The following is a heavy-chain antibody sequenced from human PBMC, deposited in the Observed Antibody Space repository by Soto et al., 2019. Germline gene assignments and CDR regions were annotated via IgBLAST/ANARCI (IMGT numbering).Heavy chain of an antibody. J-gene: IGHJ6*02. CDR3: ARLSVTYYYYYGMDV. CDR1: GYSFTSYW. D-gene: IGHD4-17*01. V-gene: IGHV5-10-1*01. CDR2: IDPSDSYT. Sequence: GESLKISCKGSGYSFTSYWISWVRQMPGKGLEWMGRIDPSDSYTNYSPSFQGHVTISADKSISTAYLQWSSLKASDTAMYYCARLSVTYYYYYGMDVWGQGTTVTVSS.